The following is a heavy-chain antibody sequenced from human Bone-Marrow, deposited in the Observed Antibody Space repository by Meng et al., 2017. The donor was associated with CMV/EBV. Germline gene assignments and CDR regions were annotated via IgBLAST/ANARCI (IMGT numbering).Heavy chain of an antibody. J-gene: IGHJ4*02. V-gene: IGHV4-59*01. D-gene: IGHD6-19*01. CDR2: IYYSGS. CDR3: ARSGYSGGWYEIDY. Sequence: SETLSLTCTVVGDSISSYYGSWIRQPPGKGLEWIGNIYYSGSNYNPSLKSRVTISIDASKSQFSLKLTSVTAADTAFYYCARSGYSGGWYEIDYWGQGTLVTVSS. CDR1: GDSISSYY.